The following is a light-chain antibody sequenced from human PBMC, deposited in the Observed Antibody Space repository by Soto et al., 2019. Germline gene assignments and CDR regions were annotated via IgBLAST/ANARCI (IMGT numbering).Light chain of an antibody. CDR2: EDN. J-gene: IGLJ2*01. CDR3: QSYDISNVV. V-gene: IGLV6-57*04. Sequence: NFMLTQPHCVSESPGKTVTISCTRSSGSIASNYVQWYQQRPGSAPTTVIYEDNQRPSGVPDRFSGSIDSSSNSASLTISGVKTEDEADYYCQSYDISNVVFGGGTKVTVL. CDR1: SGSIASNY.